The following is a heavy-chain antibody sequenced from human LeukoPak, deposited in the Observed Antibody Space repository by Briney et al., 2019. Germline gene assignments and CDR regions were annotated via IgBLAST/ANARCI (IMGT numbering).Heavy chain of an antibody. CDR1: GGSISTSNYY. J-gene: IGHJ3*02. CDR3: AREYYYDSSGYSHDAFDI. CDR2: IFYSGST. D-gene: IGHD3-22*01. Sequence: PSETLSLTCTVSGGSISTSNYYWGWIRQPPGKGLEWIGNIFYSGSTYYSPSLKSRVTISVDTSKNQFSLKLSSVTAADTAVYYCAREYYYDSSGYSHDAFDIWGQGTMVTVSS. V-gene: IGHV4-39*07.